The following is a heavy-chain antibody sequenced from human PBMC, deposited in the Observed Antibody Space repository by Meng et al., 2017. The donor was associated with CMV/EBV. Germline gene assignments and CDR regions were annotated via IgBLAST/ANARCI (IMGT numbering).Heavy chain of an antibody. J-gene: IGHJ3*02. D-gene: IGHD1-14*01. CDR3: CAEGAFDI. Sequence: GESLKISCAASGFTFSSYAMHWVRQAPGKGLEWVAVISYDGSSKYYADSVKGRFTISRDNSKNTLYLQMNSLRAEDTAVYYCCAEGAFDIWGQGTMVTVSS. CDR2: ISYDGSSK. V-gene: IGHV3-30-3*01. CDR1: GFTFSSYA.